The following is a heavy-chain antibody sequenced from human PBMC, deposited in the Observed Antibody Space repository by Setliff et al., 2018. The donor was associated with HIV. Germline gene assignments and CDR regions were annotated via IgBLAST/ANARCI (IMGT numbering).Heavy chain of an antibody. V-gene: IGHV3-7*01. J-gene: IGHJ6*03. Sequence: GGSLRLSCAASGFTFSSYWMSWVRQAPGKGLEWVANIKQDGSEKYYVDSVKGRFTISRDNAKNSLYLQMNSLRAEDTAVYYCSRNGWHMNSWHYYYYYMDVWGKGTTVTVSS. CDR3: SRNGWHMNSWHYYYYYMDV. CDR1: GFTFSSYW. CDR2: IKQDGSEK. D-gene: IGHD6-13*01.